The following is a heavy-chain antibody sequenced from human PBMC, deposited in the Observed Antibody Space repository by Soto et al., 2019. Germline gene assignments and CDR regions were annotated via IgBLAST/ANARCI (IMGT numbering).Heavy chain of an antibody. CDR3: ARMNQLAPRRNAFDI. Sequence: SSETLSLTCTVSGASFISYFWTWIRQSPGKGLQWIGYIYYSGNSNYSPSLKSRVTMSVYTSKNQLFLRLTSVTAADTAVYYCARMNQLAPRRNAFDIWGQGTMVTVSS. J-gene: IGHJ3*02. CDR1: GASFISYF. V-gene: IGHV4-59*01. D-gene: IGHD1-1*01. CDR2: IYYSGNS.